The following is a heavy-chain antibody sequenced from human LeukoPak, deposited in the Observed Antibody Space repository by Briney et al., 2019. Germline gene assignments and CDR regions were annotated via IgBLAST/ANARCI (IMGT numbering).Heavy chain of an antibody. CDR2: ISWNGGSS. J-gene: IGHJ4*02. D-gene: IGHD4/OR15-4a*01. Sequence: GGSLRLSCAASGFNFNEYGMSWVRQAPGKGLEWVSGISWNGGSSGYADSVKGRFTISRDNSKNTLYLQMNSLRAEDTAVYYCARRAGAYSHPYDYWGQGTLVTVSS. V-gene: IGHV3-20*04. CDR1: GFNFNEYG. CDR3: ARRAGAYSHPYDY.